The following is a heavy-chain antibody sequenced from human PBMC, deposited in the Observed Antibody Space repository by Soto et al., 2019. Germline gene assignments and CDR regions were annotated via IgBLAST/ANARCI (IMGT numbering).Heavy chain of an antibody. V-gene: IGHV3-33*01. CDR2: IWHDGSYK. D-gene: IGHD6-6*01. J-gene: IGHJ4*02. Sequence: QVQLVESGGGVVQPGRSLRLSCAASGFTFSYYGMHWVRQAPGKGLEWVAVIWHDGSYKYYADSVKGRFTISRDNSKNTLYLQMNSLRAEDTAVYTCARDPGEAGRHPGQIDYWGQGTLVTVSS. CDR1: GFTFSYYG. CDR3: ARDPGEAGRHPGQIDY.